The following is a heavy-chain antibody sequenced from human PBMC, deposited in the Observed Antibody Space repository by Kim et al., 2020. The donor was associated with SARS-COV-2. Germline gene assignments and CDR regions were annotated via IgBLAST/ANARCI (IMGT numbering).Heavy chain of an antibody. CDR2: ISYDGSNK. V-gene: IGHV3-30-3*01. CDR3: ARVNHQIAVAGTGMDY. Sequence: GGSLRLSCAASGFTFSSYAMHWVRQAPGKGLEWVAVISYDGSNKYYADSVKGRFTISRDNSKNTLYLQMNSLRAEDTAVYYCARVNHQIAVAGTGMDYWGQGTLVTVSS. CDR1: GFTFSSYA. J-gene: IGHJ4*02. D-gene: IGHD6-19*01.